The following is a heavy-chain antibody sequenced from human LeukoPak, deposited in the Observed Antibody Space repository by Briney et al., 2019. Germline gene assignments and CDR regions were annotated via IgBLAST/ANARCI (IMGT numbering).Heavy chain of an antibody. CDR3: ARETDSRNLFFHY. J-gene: IGHJ4*02. V-gene: IGHV3-74*01. CDR2: INTDGIT. D-gene: IGHD3-22*01. Sequence: GGSLRLSCAASAFTFSSYRMHWVRQAPGRGLMWVSSINTDGITLYADSVKGRFTTSRDNAKNTLFLQINSLKAEDTAVYYCARETDSRNLFFHYWGQGILVTVSS. CDR1: AFTFSSYR.